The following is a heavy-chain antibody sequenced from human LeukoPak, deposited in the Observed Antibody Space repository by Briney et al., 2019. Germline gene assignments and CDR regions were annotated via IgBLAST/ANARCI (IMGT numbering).Heavy chain of an antibody. CDR3: ARCSRGTSVGMDV. J-gene: IGHJ6*02. CDR2: IYYSGNT. D-gene: IGHD1-1*01. CDR1: GGSMTNYY. Sequence: SETLSLTCTVPGGSMTNYYWTWIRQPPGKGLEWIGYIYYSGNTNYNPSLKSRVTISLDTSKNQLSLKLTSVTAADTAVYYCARCSRGTSVGMDVWGQGTTVTVSS. V-gene: IGHV4-59*08.